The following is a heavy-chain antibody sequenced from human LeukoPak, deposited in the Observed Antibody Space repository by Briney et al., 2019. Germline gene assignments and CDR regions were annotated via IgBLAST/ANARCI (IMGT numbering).Heavy chain of an antibody. Sequence: GRSLRLSCAASGFTFDDYAMHWVRQAPGKGLEWVSGISWNSGSIAYADSVKGRFTISRDNAKNSLYLQMNGLRAEDMALYYCAKDNRAYYGSGSSFDYWGQGTLVTVSS. CDR3: AKDNRAYYGSGSSFDY. D-gene: IGHD3-10*01. CDR1: GFTFDDYA. V-gene: IGHV3-9*03. CDR2: ISWNSGSI. J-gene: IGHJ4*02.